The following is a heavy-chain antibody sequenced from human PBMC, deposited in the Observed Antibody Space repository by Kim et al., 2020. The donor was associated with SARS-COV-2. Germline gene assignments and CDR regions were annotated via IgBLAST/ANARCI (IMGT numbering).Heavy chain of an antibody. Sequence: VKSRFTISRDNSENPLYLRMNSLRAEDTAVYYCAKSKDYDSSGSYYYFDYWGQGTLVTVSS. D-gene: IGHD3-22*01. J-gene: IGHJ4*02. V-gene: IGHV3-33*06. CDR3: AKSKDYDSSGSYYYFDY.